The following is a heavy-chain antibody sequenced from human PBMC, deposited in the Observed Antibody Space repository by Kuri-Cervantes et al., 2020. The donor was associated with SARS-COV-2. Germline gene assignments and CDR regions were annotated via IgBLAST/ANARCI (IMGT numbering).Heavy chain of an antibody. J-gene: IGHJ4*02. V-gene: IGHV3-48*01. CDR3: ATSAPEYGGNSGGWVF. CDR2: ISSSSSTI. D-gene: IGHD4-23*01. Sequence: GGSLRLSCATSGFTFTSYAMSWVRQAPGKGLEWVSYISSSSSTIYYADSVKGRFTISRDNAKNSLYLQMNSLRAEDTAVYYCATSAPEYGGNSGGWVFWGQGTLVTVSS. CDR1: GFTFTSYA.